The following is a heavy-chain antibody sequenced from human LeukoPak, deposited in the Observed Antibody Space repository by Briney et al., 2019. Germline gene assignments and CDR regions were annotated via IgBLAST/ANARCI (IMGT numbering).Heavy chain of an antibody. CDR1: GYTFTGYY. J-gene: IGHJ4*02. CDR3: ARDLPLGYCSGGSCGLGY. D-gene: IGHD2-15*01. CDR2: INPNSGGT. V-gene: IGHV1-2*04. Sequence: ASVKVSCKASGYTFTGYYMHWVRQAPGQGLEWMGWINPNSGGTNYAQKFQGWVTMTRDTSISTAYMELSRLRSDDTAVYYCARDLPLGYCSGGSCGLGYWGQGTLVTVSS.